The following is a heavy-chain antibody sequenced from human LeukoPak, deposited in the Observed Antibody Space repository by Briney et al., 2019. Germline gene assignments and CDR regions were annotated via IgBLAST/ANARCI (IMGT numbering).Heavy chain of an antibody. CDR2: INPNTGNP. J-gene: IGHJ4*02. CDR1: GYTFTRNA. Sequence: ASVKVSCKASGYTFTRNALNWVRQAPGQGLDWMGWINPNTGNPTYAQGFTGRFVFSLDTSVSTAYLRITSLKAEDTAVYYCARTYYDFWSGYHKFDYWGQGALVTVSS. D-gene: IGHD3-3*01. CDR3: ARTYYDFWSGYHKFDY. V-gene: IGHV7-4-1*02.